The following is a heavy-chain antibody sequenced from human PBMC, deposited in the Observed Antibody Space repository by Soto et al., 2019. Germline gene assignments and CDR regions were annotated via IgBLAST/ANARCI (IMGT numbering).Heavy chain of an antibody. V-gene: IGHV3-23*01. J-gene: IGHJ4*02. CDR2: ISGSGGST. Sequence: GGSLRLSCAASGFTFSSYAMSWVRQAPGKGLEWVSAISGSGGSTYYADSVKGRFTISRDNSKNTLYLQMNSLRAEDTAVYYCATPNDYDFWSGYWGYFDYWGQGTLVTVSS. D-gene: IGHD3-3*01. CDR1: GFTFSSYA. CDR3: ATPNDYDFWSGYWGYFDY.